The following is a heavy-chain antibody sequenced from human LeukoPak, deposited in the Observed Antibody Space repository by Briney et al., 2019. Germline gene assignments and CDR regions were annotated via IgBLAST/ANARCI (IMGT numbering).Heavy chain of an antibody. J-gene: IGHJ5*02. V-gene: IGHV4-34*01. CDR1: GGSFSGYY. CDR3: ARDLSGRWFDP. Sequence: SETLSLTCAVYGGSFSGYYWSWIRQPPGKGLEWIGEINHSGSTNYNPSLKSRVTISVDTSKNQFSLKLTSVTAADTAVYYCARDLSGRWFDPWGQGTLVIVSS. CDR2: INHSGST.